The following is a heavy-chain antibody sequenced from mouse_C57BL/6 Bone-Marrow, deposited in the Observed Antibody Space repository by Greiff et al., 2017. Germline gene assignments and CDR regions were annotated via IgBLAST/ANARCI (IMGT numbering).Heavy chain of an antibody. CDR3: AAGDYDGDGVYFDY. V-gene: IGHV5-4*01. J-gene: IGHJ2*01. CDR1: GFTFTSYA. Sequence: EVQLLESGGGLVKPGGSLKLSCAASGFTFTSYAMSWVRQTPGQRLEWVATISDGGSYTYYPDNVKGRVTISRDNAKNNPYLQLSHLKSADTALYYCAAGDYDGDGVYFDYWGQGTTLTVSS. CDR2: ISDGGSYT. D-gene: IGHD2-4*01.